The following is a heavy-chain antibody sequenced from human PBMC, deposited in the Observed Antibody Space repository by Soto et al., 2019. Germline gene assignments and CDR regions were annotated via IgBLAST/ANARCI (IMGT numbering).Heavy chain of an antibody. J-gene: IGHJ4*02. CDR3: ARERPGIPFDY. D-gene: IGHD5-18*01. V-gene: IGHV3-48*02. CDR2: ITTSGSFT. CDR1: GFSFSDYN. Sequence: EVQLVESGGVLAQPGGSLRLSCGTSGFSFSDYNMNWVRQAPGKGLEWVSYITTSGSFTLYTDSVKGRFTISRDNAKSSLYLQMNSLRDEDTAVYYCARERPGIPFDYWDQGTLVTVSS.